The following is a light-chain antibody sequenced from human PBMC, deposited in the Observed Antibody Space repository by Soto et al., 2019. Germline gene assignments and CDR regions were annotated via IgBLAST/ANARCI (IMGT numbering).Light chain of an antibody. CDR3: QVWDSSSDHVV. CDR1: NIGSKS. Sequence: SYELTQPPSVSVAPGQTARITCGGNNIGSKSVHWYQQKPGQAPVLVVYDDSDRPSGIPERFSGSNSGNTATLTISRVEAWDEADDYCQVWDSSSDHVVFGGGTKVTVL. J-gene: IGLJ2*01. CDR2: DDS. V-gene: IGLV3-21*02.